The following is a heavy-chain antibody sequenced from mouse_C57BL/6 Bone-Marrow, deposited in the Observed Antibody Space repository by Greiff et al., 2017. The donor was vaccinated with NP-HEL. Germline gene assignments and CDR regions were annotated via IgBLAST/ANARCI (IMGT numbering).Heavy chain of an antibody. V-gene: IGHV1-82*01. J-gene: IGHJ1*03. CDR1: GYAFSSSW. CDR3: ARYYGSSYGSYWYFDG. Sequence: QVQLKQSGPELVKPGASVKISCKASGYAFSSSWMNWVKQRPGKGLEWIGRIYPGDGDTNYNGKFKGKATLTAAQSSSTAYMQLSSLTSEDSAVYFCARYYGSSYGSYWYFDGWGTGTTVTVSS. CDR2: IYPGDGDT. D-gene: IGHD1-1*01.